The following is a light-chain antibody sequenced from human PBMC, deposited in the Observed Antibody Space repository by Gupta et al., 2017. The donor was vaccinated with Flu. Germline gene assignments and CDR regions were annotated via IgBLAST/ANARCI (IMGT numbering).Light chain of an antibody. CDR1: NIGSET. Sequence: SFILTQPHSVSVAPGQTASIACGGNNIGSETVHWYQQKPGQAPVLVLYDDDFRPSGIPERFSGSNSGNTATLTIRRVEAGDEADYYCQVWDTASDHWLFGAGTALTVV. CDR3: QVWDTASDHWL. CDR2: DDD. V-gene: IGLV3-21*02. J-gene: IGLJ3*02.